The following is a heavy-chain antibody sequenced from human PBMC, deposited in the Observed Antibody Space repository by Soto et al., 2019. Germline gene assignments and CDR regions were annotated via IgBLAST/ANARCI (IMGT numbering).Heavy chain of an antibody. CDR1: GFTFRSYS. V-gene: IGHV3-21*01. D-gene: IGHD4-17*01. J-gene: IGHJ3*02. CDR2: ISTTSSYI. Sequence: EVQLVESGGGLVKPGGSLRHSCEAAGFTFRSYSMNWVRQAPGKGLEWVSSISTTSSYIYYGDSVKGRFTISRDNAKNSLFLQMNSLRAEDTAIYYCAREGDDYGDYKRAYDIWGQGTTVTVSS. CDR3: AREGDDYGDYKRAYDI.